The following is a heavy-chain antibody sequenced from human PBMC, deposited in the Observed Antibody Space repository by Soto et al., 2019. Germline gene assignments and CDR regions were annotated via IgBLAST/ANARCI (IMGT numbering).Heavy chain of an antibody. J-gene: IGHJ6*02. V-gene: IGHV1-8*01. CDR2: MNPNSGNT. Sequence: ASVKVSCKASGYTFTSYDINWVRQATGQGLEWMGWMNPNSGNTGYAQKFQGRVTMTRNTSISTAYMELSSLRSEDTAVYYCARSVVWSGYFNHYYYYYGMDVWGQGTTVTVSS. D-gene: IGHD3-3*01. CDR3: ARSVVWSGYFNHYYYYYGMDV. CDR1: GYTFTSYD.